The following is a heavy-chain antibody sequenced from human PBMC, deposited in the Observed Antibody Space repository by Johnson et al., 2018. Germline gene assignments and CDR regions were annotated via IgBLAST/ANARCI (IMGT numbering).Heavy chain of an antibody. CDR3: AKDVIPWEHGAFDI. CDR1: GFTFDDYA. J-gene: IGHJ3*02. Sequence: EVQLVESGGGLVQPGRSLRLSCAASGFTFDDYAMHWVRPAPGKGMEWVSGISWNSGRIGYAASVKGRFTTSRDNAKNSLYLQMNSLRAEDTAIYYCAKDVIPWEHGAFDIWGPGTMVTDSS. V-gene: IGHV3-9*01. CDR2: ISWNSGRI. D-gene: IGHD1-26*01.